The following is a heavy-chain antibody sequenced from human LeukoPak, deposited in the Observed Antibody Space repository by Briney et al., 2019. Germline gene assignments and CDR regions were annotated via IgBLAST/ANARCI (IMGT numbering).Heavy chain of an antibody. CDR3: AREPVLGKDYYYYYMDV. J-gene: IGHJ6*03. D-gene: IGHD7-27*01. CDR2: INPNSGGT. CDR1: GYTFTGYY. Sequence: ASVKVSCKASGYTFTGYYMHWVRQAPGQGGEWMGWINPNSGGTNYAQKFQGRVTMTRDPSISTAYMELSRLRSDATAVYYRAREPVLGKDYYYYYMDVWGKGTTVTVSS. V-gene: IGHV1-2*02.